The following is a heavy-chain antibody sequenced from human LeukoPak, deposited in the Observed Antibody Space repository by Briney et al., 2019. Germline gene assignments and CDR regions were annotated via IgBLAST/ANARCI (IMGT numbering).Heavy chain of an antibody. V-gene: IGHV3-66*01. J-gene: IGHJ5*02. CDR3: TKDPDA. Sequence: GGPLRLSCAASGFTVTNYYMSWVRKAPGKGLEWVSVVYSGGETHHADSVKGRFTLSRDRSKNTLYLQMNSLRVEDTAVYYCTKDPDAWGQGTLVTVSS. CDR2: VYSGGET. CDR1: GFTVTNYY.